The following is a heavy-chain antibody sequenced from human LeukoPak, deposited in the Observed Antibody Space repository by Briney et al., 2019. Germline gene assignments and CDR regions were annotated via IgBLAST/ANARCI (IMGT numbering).Heavy chain of an antibody. D-gene: IGHD7-27*01. CDR2: IRNKANRYTT. Sequence: GGSLRLSCAASGFTFSSYAMSWVRQAPGEGLEWVARIRNKANRYTTEYAASVKGRFTISRDDSENSLYLQMDSLKTEDTAVYYCARSPLGIAPFDYWGQGTLVTVSS. CDR1: GFTFSSYA. CDR3: ARSPLGIAPFDY. V-gene: IGHV3-72*01. J-gene: IGHJ4*02.